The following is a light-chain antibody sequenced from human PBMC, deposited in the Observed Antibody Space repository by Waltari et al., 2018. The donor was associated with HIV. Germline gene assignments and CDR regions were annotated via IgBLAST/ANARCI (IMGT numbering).Light chain of an antibody. CDR3: QTWGTGIRV. CDR1: SGHRNYA. V-gene: IGLV4-69*01. J-gene: IGLJ2*01. Sequence: QLVLTQSPSASASLGASVQLPCTPSSGHRNYAIAWHQQQQPETGPRYLMKINSDGSHSKGGGIPDRFSGSSSGAERYLIISSLQSEDEADYYCQTWGTGIRVFGGGTKLTVL. CDR2: INSDGSH.